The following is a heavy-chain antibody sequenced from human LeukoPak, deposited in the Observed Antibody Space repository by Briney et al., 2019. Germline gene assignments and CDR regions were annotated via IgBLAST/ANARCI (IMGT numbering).Heavy chain of an antibody. CDR2: LNPNSGGT. CDR1: GYTFTGYY. V-gene: IGHV1-2*02. CDR3: ARGYSYGNRDY. J-gene: IGHJ4*02. Sequence: ASVKVSCKASGYTFTGYYIHWVRQAPGQGLEWMGWLNPNSGGTNYAQKFQGRVTMTRDTSISTAYMELSRLTSDDTAVYYCARGYSYGNRDYWGQGTLVTVSS. D-gene: IGHD5-18*01.